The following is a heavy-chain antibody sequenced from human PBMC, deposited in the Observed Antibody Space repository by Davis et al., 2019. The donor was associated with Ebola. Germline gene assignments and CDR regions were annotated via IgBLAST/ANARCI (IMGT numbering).Heavy chain of an antibody. J-gene: IGHJ4*02. D-gene: IGHD6-19*01. CDR2: INHSGST. CDR3: ARAYSSGWYPWGDY. V-gene: IGHV4-34*01. CDR1: GGSFSGYY. Sequence: SEPLSLTCPVYGGSFSGYYWSWIRQPPGKGLEWIGEINHSGSTNYNPSLKSRVTISVDTSKNQFSLKLSSVTAADTAVYYCARAYSSGWYPWGDYWGQGTLVTVSS.